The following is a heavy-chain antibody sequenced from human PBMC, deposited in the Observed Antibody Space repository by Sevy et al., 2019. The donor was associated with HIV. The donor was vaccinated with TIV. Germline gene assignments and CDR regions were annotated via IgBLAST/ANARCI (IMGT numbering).Heavy chain of an antibody. CDR2: IKSKTDAATR. Sequence: GGSLRLSCSASGFTFSEAWMSWVRQAPGKGLEWVGRIKSKTDAATRDFAAPVRGRFSISRDDSANTVYLVMNNLKPEDTGVYYCAAGTGTSDFDYWGQGTLVTVSS. D-gene: IGHD1-7*01. CDR1: GFTFSEAW. CDR3: AAGTGTSDFDY. V-gene: IGHV3-15*01. J-gene: IGHJ4*02.